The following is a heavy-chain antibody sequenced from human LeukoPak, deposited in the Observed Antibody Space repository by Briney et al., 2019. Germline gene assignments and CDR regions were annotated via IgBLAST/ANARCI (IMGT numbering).Heavy chain of an antibody. CDR1: GFAFSVYA. Sequence: PAGSLRLSCTASGFAFSVYAMSWLRQPPGKGLESVSTINANSGTTSYAASVRGRFTISRDNSKNTLYLQLNTLRADDTATYYCAKPISGGLAVTADWFHPWGQGTLVVVSS. CDR3: AKPISGGLAVTADWFHP. V-gene: IGHV3-23*01. D-gene: IGHD6-19*01. CDR2: INANSGTT. J-gene: IGHJ5*01.